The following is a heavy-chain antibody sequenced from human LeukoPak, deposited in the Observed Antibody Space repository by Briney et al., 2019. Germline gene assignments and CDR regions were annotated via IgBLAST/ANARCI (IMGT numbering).Heavy chain of an antibody. CDR3: ARRPVTTFSDYMDV. V-gene: IGHV4-59*01. J-gene: IGHJ6*03. CDR2: ISYSGST. Sequence: PSGTLSLTCTVSGGSISSYYWSWIRQPPGKGLEWIGYISYSGSTKYNPSLKSRVTISVETSKKQFSLKLRSVTAADTAVYFCARRPVTTFSDYMDVWGKGTTVTVSS. CDR1: GGSISSYY. D-gene: IGHD4-17*01.